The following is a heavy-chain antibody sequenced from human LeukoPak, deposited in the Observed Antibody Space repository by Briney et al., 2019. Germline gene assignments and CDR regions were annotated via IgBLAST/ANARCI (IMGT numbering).Heavy chain of an antibody. V-gene: IGHV3-30-3*01. CDR1: GFTFSSFA. D-gene: IGHD6-13*01. CDR2: ISYDGNNK. J-gene: IGHJ4*02. CDR3: ARGGISWYYFDY. Sequence: GGSLRLSCAASGFTFSSFAMHWVRQAPGKGLEWVAVISYDGNNKYYADSVKGRFTISGDNSKNTLYLKMKSLRAEDTAVYFCARGGISWYYFDYWGQGTLVTVSS.